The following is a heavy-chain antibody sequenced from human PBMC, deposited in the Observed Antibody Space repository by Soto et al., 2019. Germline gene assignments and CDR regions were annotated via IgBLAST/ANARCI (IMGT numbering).Heavy chain of an antibody. CDR2: IYYSGST. D-gene: IGHD5-18*01. CDR1: GGSISSSSYY. Sequence: QLQLQESGPGLVKPSETLSLTCTVSGGSISSSSYYWGWIRQPPGKGLEWIGSIYYSGSTYYNPSLKSRVTISVDTSKNQFSLKLSSVTAADTAVYYCARLLGIQLWLLYWFDPWGQGTLVTVSS. CDR3: ARLLGIQLWLLYWFDP. J-gene: IGHJ5*02. V-gene: IGHV4-39*01.